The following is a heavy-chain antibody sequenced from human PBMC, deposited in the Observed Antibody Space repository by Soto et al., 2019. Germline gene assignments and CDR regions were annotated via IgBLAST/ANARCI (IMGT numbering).Heavy chain of an antibody. V-gene: IGHV4-59*01. J-gene: IGHJ3*02. D-gene: IGHD2-15*01. Sequence: SETLSLTCTVSGGSMSSYYWSWIRQPPGKGLEWIGYIYYSGSTNYNPALKSRVTISVDTYKNQFSLKLSSVTAADTAVNNCARGDCSGGSCYSGAFDIWGQGTMVTVSS. CDR3: ARGDCSGGSCYSGAFDI. CDR1: GGSMSSYY. CDR2: IYYSGST.